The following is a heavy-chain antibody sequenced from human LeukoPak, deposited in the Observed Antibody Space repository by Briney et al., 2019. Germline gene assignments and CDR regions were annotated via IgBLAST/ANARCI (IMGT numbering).Heavy chain of an antibody. CDR1: GGSFSGYY. CDR2: INHSGST. Sequence: SETLSLTCAVYGGSFSGYYWSWIRQPPGKGLEWIGEINHSGSTNYNPSLKSRVTISVDTSKNQFSLKLSSVTAADTAVYYCARGAKEIDYWGQGNLVTVSS. J-gene: IGHJ4*02. CDR3: ARGAKEIDY. V-gene: IGHV4-34*01.